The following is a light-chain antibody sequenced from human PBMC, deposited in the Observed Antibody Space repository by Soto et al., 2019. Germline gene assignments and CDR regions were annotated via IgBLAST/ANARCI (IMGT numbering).Light chain of an antibody. Sequence: QSVLTQPPSASGSPGQSVTISCTGTSSDVGAYNYVSWYQHHPGKAPKLLVYEVNKRLSGVPDRFSGSKSGNTASLTVSGLQAEDEADYYCTSHAGTINFPYIFGTGTKVTVL. V-gene: IGLV2-8*01. CDR2: EVN. CDR3: TSHAGTINFPYI. CDR1: SSDVGAYNY. J-gene: IGLJ1*01.